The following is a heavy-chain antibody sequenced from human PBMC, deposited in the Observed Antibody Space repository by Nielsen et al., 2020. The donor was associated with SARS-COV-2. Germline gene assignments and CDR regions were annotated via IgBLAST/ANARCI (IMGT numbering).Heavy chain of an antibody. D-gene: IGHD6-13*01. CDR2: MNPNSGNT. V-gene: IGHV1-8*01. Sequence: WVRQAPGQGLEWMGWMNPNSGNTGYAQKFQGRVTKTRNTSISTAYMELSSLRSEDTAVYYCARASSSSWQYYYYYYGMDVWGQGTTVTVSS. CDR3: ARASSSSWQYYYYYYGMDV. J-gene: IGHJ6*02.